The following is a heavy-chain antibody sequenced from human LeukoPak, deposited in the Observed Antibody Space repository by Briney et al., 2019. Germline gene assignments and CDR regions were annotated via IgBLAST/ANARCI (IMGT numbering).Heavy chain of an antibody. J-gene: IGHJ4*02. CDR1: GYSFTSYW. D-gene: IGHD3-10*01. Sequence: RGESLKISCKGSGYSFTSYWIGWVRQMPGKGLEWMGIIYPGDSDTRYSPSFQGQVTISADKSISTAYLQWSSLKASDTAMYYCASTYYYGSGSYSTYFDYWGQGTLVTVSS. CDR2: IYPGDSDT. V-gene: IGHV5-51*01. CDR3: ASTYYYGSGSYSTYFDY.